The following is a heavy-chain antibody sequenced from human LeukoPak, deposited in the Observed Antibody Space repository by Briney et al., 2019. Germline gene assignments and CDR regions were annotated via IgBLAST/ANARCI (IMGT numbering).Heavy chain of an antibody. D-gene: IGHD6-25*01. J-gene: IGHJ6*03. CDR2: IRSDGSNK. Sequence: GSLRLSCAASGFTLSSYGIHWVRQAPGKGLEWVAFIRSDGSNKYYSDSVKGRFTISRENAKNSLYLQMNSLRAGDTAVYYCARDRGRYYMDVWGKGTTVTISS. CDR3: ARDRGRYYMDV. V-gene: IGHV3-30*02. CDR1: GFTLSSYG.